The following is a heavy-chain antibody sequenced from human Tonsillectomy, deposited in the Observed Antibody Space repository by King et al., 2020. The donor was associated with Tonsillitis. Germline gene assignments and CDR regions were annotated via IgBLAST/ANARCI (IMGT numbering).Heavy chain of an antibody. Sequence: VQLVESGGGLVQPGGSLRLSCEASGFTFSSYGMSWVRQAPGKGLEWVSLIHANTGITSYADSVRGRFTISRANSKNTLDLQMNNLRADDTAVYYCARHGSAYSVDYWGQGTLVTVSS. D-gene: IGHD2-21*01. J-gene: IGHJ4*02. CDR3: ARHGSAYSVDY. V-gene: IGHV3-23*03. CDR1: GFTFSSYG. CDR2: IHANTGIT.